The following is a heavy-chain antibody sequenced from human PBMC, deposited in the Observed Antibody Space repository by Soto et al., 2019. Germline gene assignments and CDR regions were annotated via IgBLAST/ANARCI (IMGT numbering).Heavy chain of an antibody. CDR2: IIPISETT. J-gene: IGHJ6*02. D-gene: IGHD2-2*01. CDR3: ARSQGSSTSLEIYYYYYYGMDV. V-gene: IGHV1-69*01. CDR1: GGTFSSYA. Sequence: QVQLVKSGAEVKKPGSSVKVSCKASGGTFSSYAISWVRQAPGQGLEWMGGIIPISETTNYAQKFQGRVTITADESKSTAYMELSSLRSEDTAVYYCARSQGSSTSLEIYYYYYYGMDVWGQGTTVTVSS.